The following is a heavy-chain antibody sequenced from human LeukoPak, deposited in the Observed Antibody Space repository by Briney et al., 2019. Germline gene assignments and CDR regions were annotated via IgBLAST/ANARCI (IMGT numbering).Heavy chain of an antibody. CDR1: GFTFNSYS. CDR2: IYSGGST. CDR3: ARVPGYFGSGSHDDY. V-gene: IGHV3-66*01. Sequence: GGSLRLSCAASGFTFNSYSMNWVRQAPGKGLEWVSVIYSGGSTYYADSVKGRFTISRDNSENTLSLQMNSLRAEDTAVYYCARVPGYFGSGSHDDYWGQGTLVTVSS. J-gene: IGHJ4*02. D-gene: IGHD3-10*01.